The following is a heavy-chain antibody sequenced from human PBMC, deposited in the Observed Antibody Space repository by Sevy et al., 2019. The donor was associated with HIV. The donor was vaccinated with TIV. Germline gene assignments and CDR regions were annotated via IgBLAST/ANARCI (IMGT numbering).Heavy chain of an antibody. Sequence: GGCLRLSCAASGFTFDAFWMQWVRQAPGKGLEWVANIRPDGNEIYYAESVRGRFTISRDNSKESLYLQMSNLRVEDTATYFCARRYFDLWGQGALVTVSS. CDR3: ARRYFDL. CDR2: IRPDGNEI. J-gene: IGHJ4*02. CDR1: GFTFDAFW. V-gene: IGHV3-7*01.